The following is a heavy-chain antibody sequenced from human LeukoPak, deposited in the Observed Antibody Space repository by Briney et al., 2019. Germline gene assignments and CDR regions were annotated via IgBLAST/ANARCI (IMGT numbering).Heavy chain of an antibody. J-gene: IGHJ4*02. CDR1: GFTFSSYA. Sequence: GGSLRLSCAASGFTFSSYAMSWVRQAPGKGLEWVANIKQDGSEKNYVDSVKGRFTISRDNAKNSLYLQMNSLRAEDTAVYYCARDRERSGYYYWGQGTLVTVSS. V-gene: IGHV3-7*01. D-gene: IGHD3-22*01. CDR2: IKQDGSEK. CDR3: ARDRERSGYYY.